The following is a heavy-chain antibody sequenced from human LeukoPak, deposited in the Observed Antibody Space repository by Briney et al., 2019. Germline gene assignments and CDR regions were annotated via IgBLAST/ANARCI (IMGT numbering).Heavy chain of an antibody. Sequence: ASVKVSCKASGYTFTSYGINWVRQAPGQGLEWMGWISAYNGDTNYAQKLQGRVTMTTDTSTSTAYMELRSLRSDDTAVYYCARVSRTFDILTGYLQYYYYYYMDVWGKGTTVTVSS. V-gene: IGHV1-18*01. CDR3: ARVSRTFDILTGYLQYYYYYYMDV. CDR2: ISAYNGDT. CDR1: GYTFTSYG. J-gene: IGHJ6*03. D-gene: IGHD3-9*01.